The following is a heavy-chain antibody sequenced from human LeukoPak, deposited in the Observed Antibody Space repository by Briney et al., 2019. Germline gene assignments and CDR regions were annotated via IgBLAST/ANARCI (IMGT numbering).Heavy chain of an antibody. CDR3: ARDPSPYSSSWYWYY. CDR2: ISYDGSNK. V-gene: IGHV3-30-3*01. Sequence: GGSLRLSCAASGFTFSSYAMHWVRQAPGKGPEWVAVISYDGSNKYYADSVKGRFTISRDNSKNTLYLQMNSLRAEDTAVYYCARDPSPYSSSWYWYYWGQGTLVTVSS. D-gene: IGHD6-13*01. J-gene: IGHJ4*02. CDR1: GFTFSSYA.